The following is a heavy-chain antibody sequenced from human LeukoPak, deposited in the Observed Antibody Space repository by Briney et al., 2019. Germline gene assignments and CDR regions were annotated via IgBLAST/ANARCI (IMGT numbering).Heavy chain of an antibody. CDR3: ARDLSLNGMDV. V-gene: IGHV4-59*12. CDR2: IYYSGST. Sequence: SETLSLTCTVSGGSISSYYWSWIRQPPGKGLEWIGYIYYSGSTNYNPSLKSRVTISVDTSKNQFSLKLSSVTAADTAVYYCARDLSLNGMDVWGQGTTVTVSS. CDR1: GGSISSYY. J-gene: IGHJ6*02.